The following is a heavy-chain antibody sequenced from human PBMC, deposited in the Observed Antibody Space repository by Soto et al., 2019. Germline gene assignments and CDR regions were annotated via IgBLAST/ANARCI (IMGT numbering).Heavy chain of an antibody. CDR3: AKDLVSAAMGGAAGAFDI. Sequence: GGSLRLSCAASGFTFSSYAMSWVRQAPGKGLEWVSAISGSGGSTYYADSVKGRFTISRDNSKNTLYLQMNSLRAEDTAVYYCAKDLVSAAMGGAAGAFDIWGQGTMVTVSS. V-gene: IGHV3-23*01. D-gene: IGHD2-2*01. CDR2: ISGSGGST. CDR1: GFTFSSYA. J-gene: IGHJ3*02.